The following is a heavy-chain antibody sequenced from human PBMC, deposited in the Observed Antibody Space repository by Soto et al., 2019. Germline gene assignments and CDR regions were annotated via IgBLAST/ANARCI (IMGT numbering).Heavy chain of an antibody. CDR1: GGSFSGYY. CDR2: INHSGST. J-gene: IGHJ6*02. Sequence: PSETLSLTCAVYGGSFSGYYWSWIRQPPGKGLEWIGEINHSGSTNYNPSLKSRVTISVDTSKNQFSLKLSSVTAADTAVYYCARGRYCSSTSCYGPYYYGMDVWGQGTTVTVSS. CDR3: ARGRYCSSTSCYGPYYYGMDV. D-gene: IGHD2-2*01. V-gene: IGHV4-34*01.